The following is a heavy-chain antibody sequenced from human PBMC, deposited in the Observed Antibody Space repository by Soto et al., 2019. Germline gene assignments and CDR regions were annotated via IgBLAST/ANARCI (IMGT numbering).Heavy chain of an antibody. CDR1: GFFFSSGV. J-gene: IGHJ3*02. D-gene: IGHD2-15*01. Sequence: EVQLLESGGGLVQPGGSLSLSCAASGFFFSSGVMSWVRQAPGKGLDWVSAISDSGHHTFYSDSVQGRFTISRDNSKNTLYLQMNSLRAEDTAVYYCARVLVVSDTPYAFENWGQGTMVTVSS. CDR2: ISDSGHHT. CDR3: ARVLVVSDTPYAFEN. V-gene: IGHV3-23*01.